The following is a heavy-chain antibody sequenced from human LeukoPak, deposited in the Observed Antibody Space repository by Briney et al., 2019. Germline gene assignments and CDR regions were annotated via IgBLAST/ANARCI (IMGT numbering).Heavy chain of an antibody. D-gene: IGHD1-1*01. CDR3: ARERDRTFDY. V-gene: IGHV1-2*02. Sequence: ASVKVSCKASGYTFTDNAMHWVRQTPGQGLEWMGWINPNSGGAILAQQFQGRVSMIRDTSISTAYMELIRLVSGDTAVYYCARERDRTFDYWGQGTLVTVSS. CDR1: GYTFTDNA. J-gene: IGHJ4*02. CDR2: INPNSGGA.